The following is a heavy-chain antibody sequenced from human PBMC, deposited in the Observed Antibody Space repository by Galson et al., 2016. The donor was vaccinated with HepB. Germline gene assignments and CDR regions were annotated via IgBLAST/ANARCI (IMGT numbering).Heavy chain of an antibody. J-gene: IGHJ3*02. CDR3: ARAQQHRNSFYPSDAFDI. D-gene: IGHD2/OR15-2a*01. CDR1: GFTFSDYY. CDR2: TTSSGSTI. V-gene: IGHV3-11*01. Sequence: SLRLSCAASGFTFSDYYMSWIRQAPGKGLEWVSYTTSSGSTIYYADSVKGRFTISRDNAKNSLFLQMNSLRAEDTAVYYCARAQQHRNSFYPSDAFDIWGQGTMVTVSS.